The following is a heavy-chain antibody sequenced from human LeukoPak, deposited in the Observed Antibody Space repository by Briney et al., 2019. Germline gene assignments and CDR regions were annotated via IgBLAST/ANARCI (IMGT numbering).Heavy chain of an antibody. CDR2: IKQGGSEK. CDR1: GFTFSRHW. V-gene: IGHV3-7*05. CDR3: ARGKLFDS. J-gene: IGHJ4*02. Sequence: GGSLRLSCVASGFTFSRHWMSWVRQVPGRGLEWVANIKQGGSEKYYLDSVKGRFTISRDNAKNSLYLQMISLRAEDTAVYYCARGKLFDSWGQGTLVTVSS.